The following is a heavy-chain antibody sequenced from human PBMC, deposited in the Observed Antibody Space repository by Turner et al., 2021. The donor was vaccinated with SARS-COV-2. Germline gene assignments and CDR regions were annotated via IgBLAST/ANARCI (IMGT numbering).Heavy chain of an antibody. V-gene: IGHV1-2*02. D-gene: IGHD2-15*01. J-gene: IGHJ6*02. Sequence: QVQLVQSGAEVKKPGAPVKVSCEASGYTFTGYYMHWVRQAPGQGLEWMGWIHANSGGTNYARKFQGRVTMTRDTSISTAYMELSGLRSDDTAVYYCARDPSGYQRSFDVWGQGTTVTVSS. CDR2: IHANSGGT. CDR1: GYTFTGYY. CDR3: ARDPSGYQRSFDV.